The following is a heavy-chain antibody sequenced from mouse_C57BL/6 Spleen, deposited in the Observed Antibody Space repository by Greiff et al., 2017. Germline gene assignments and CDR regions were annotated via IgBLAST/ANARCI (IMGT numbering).Heavy chain of an antibody. CDR2: IYPGSGST. CDR1: GYTFTSYW. D-gene: IGHD1-1*01. J-gene: IGHJ4*01. V-gene: IGHV1-55*01. Sequence: VQLQQSGAELVKPGASVKMSCKASGYTFTSYWITWVKQRPGQGLEWIGDIYPGSGSTNYNEKFKSKATLTVDTSSSTAYMQLSSLTSEDSAVYDCARKDGSALYYAMDYWGQGTSVTAAS. CDR3: ARKDGSALYYAMDY.